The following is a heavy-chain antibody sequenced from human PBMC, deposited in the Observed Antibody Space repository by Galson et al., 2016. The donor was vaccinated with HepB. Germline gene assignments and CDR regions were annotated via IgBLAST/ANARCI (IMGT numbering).Heavy chain of an antibody. V-gene: IGHV4-59*11. CDR3: ARAKWNENWFDP. CDR1: DASISSHY. Sequence: SETLSLTCTVSDASISSHYWHWIRQAPGKGLEWIGYIYDGGYTTYNPSLMSRVSMSVDTSKNQVFLNVKSVTAPDTATYYCARAKWNENWFDPWGQGTVVIVSS. J-gene: IGHJ5*02. CDR2: IYDGGYT. D-gene: IGHD1-1*01.